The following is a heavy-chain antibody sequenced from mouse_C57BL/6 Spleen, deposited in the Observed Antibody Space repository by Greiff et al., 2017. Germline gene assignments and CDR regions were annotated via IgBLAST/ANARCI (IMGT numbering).Heavy chain of an antibody. Sequence: EVKLVESGGGLVQPKGSLKLSCAASGFSFNTYAMNWVRQAPGKGLEWVARIRSKSNNYATYYADSVKDRFTISRDDSESMLYLQMNNLKTEDTAMYYCVRHEDYYGTPWYFDVWGTGTTVTVAS. CDR2: IRSKSNNYAT. CDR1: GFSFNTYA. CDR3: VRHEDYYGTPWYFDV. J-gene: IGHJ1*03. D-gene: IGHD1-1*01. V-gene: IGHV10-1*01.